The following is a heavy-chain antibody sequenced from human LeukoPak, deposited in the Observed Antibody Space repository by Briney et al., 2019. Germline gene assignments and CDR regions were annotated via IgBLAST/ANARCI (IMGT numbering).Heavy chain of an antibody. V-gene: IGHV3-23*01. CDR3: AKTGDIVVVPAAPIDY. CDR2: ISGSGGST. D-gene: IGHD2-2*01. J-gene: IGHJ4*02. Sequence: GGSLGLSCAASGFTFSSYAMSWVHQAPGKGLEWVSAISGSGGSTYYADSVKGRFTISRDNSKNTLYLQMNSLRAEDTAVYYCAKTGDIVVVPAAPIDYWGQGTLVTVSS. CDR1: GFTFSSYA.